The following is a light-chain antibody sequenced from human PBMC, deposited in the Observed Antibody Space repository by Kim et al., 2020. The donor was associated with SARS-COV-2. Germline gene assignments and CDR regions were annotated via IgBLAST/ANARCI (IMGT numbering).Light chain of an antibody. V-gene: IGLV3-21*04. CDR1: NIGSKS. Sequence: PGKTARIPCGGNNIGSKSVHWYQQKPGQAPVLVIYYDSDRPSGIPERFSGSNSGNTATLTISRVEAGDEADYYCQVWDSSSDHFWVFGGGTQLTVL. CDR2: YDS. CDR3: QVWDSSSDHFWV. J-gene: IGLJ3*02.